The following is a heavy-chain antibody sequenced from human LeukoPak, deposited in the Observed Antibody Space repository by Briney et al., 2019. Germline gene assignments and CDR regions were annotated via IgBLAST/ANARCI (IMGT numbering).Heavy chain of an antibody. D-gene: IGHD5-18*01. Sequence: GGSLRLSCAASGFTFSSYWMSWVRQAPGKGLEWVANIKQDGSEKYYVDSVKGRFTISRDNAKNSLYLQMNSLRAEDTAVYYCARSVDTAMVTLGFDYWGQGTLVTVSS. CDR1: GFTFSSYW. J-gene: IGHJ4*02. V-gene: IGHV3-7*01. CDR2: IKQDGSEK. CDR3: ARSVDTAMVTLGFDY.